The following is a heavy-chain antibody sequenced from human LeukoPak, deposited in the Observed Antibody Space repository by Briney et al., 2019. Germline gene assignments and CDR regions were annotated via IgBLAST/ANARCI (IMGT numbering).Heavy chain of an antibody. CDR2: ISYDGSNK. J-gene: IGHJ4*02. V-gene: IGHV3-30*18. D-gene: IGHD4-17*01. Sequence: GGSLRLSCAASGFTFSSYGMHWVRQAPGKGLEWVAVISYDGSNKYYADSVKGRFTISRDNSKNTLYLQMNSLRAEDTAVYYCAKGMLLSTVTNSAVSYWGQGTLVTVSS. CDR1: GFTFSSYG. CDR3: AKGMLLSTVTNSAVSY.